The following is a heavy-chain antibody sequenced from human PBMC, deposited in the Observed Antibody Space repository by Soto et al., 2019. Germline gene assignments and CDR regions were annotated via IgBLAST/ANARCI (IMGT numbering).Heavy chain of an antibody. CDR2: IYPGDSDI. D-gene: IGHD2-15*01. Sequence: GESVKISWKGSGYSFTSYWIGWVRQMPGKGLEWMGIIYPGDSDIRYSPSFQGQVTISADKSISTAYLQWSGLKASDTAIYYCARQLPYGGNSYYGMDVWGQGTTVTVSS. CDR3: ARQLPYGGNSYYGMDV. J-gene: IGHJ6*02. V-gene: IGHV5-51*01. CDR1: GYSFTSYW.